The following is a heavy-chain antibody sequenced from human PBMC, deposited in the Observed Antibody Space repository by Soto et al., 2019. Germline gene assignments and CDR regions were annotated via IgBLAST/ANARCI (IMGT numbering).Heavy chain of an antibody. CDR3: ATHYAQVYIRWFDS. CDR1: GYTVTSYR. Sequence: GGSLKISFKGSGYTVTSYRISWVRQMHGKGLEWMGRIDPTDSDTYYSPSFQGHVTFSADKSISTAYLQWRSLKASDTAMYYCATHYAQVYIRWFDSWAQGTLVPVSS. V-gene: IGHV5-10-1*01. CDR2: IDPTDSDT. D-gene: IGHD2-8*01. J-gene: IGHJ5*01.